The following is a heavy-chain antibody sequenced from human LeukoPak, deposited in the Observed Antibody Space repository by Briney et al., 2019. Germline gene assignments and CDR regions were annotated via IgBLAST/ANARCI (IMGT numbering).Heavy chain of an antibody. V-gene: IGHV3-21*01. J-gene: IGHJ6*02. CDR3: ARDGRATAMGYYYYYGMDV. CDR1: GFTFSSYS. D-gene: IGHD5-18*01. CDR2: ISSSSSYI. Sequence: GGSLRLSCAASGFTFSSYSMNWVRQAPGKGLEWVSSISSSSSYIYYADSVKGRFTISRDNAKNSLYPQMNSLRAEDTAVYYCARDGRATAMGYYYYYGMDVWGQGTTVTVSS.